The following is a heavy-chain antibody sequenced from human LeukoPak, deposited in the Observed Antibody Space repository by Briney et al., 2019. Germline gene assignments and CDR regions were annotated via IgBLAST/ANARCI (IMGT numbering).Heavy chain of an antibody. D-gene: IGHD5-12*01. CDR1: GFTFSGSA. CDR2: IRSKANSYAT. CDR3: TRHLRLYYYGMDV. Sequence: GGSLRLPCAASGFTFSGSAMHWVRQASGKGLEWVGRIRSKANSYATAYAASVKGRFTISRDDSKNTAYLQMNSLKTEDTAVYYCTRHLRLYYYGMDVWGQGTRSPSP. V-gene: IGHV3-73*01. J-gene: IGHJ6*02.